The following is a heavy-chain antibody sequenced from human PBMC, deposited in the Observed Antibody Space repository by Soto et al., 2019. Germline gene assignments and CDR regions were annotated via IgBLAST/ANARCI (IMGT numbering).Heavy chain of an antibody. Sequence: EVQLVESGGGLVQPGGSLRLSCAASGFTFSSYWMSWVRQAPGKGLEWVAHTRQDGGQEYYVDSVKGRFTISRDNAKNSLYLQMNSLRVEDTAVYYCARYPHPTVAGLRFDLWGQGTLVTVSS. CDR2: TRQDGGQE. CDR3: ARYPHPTVAGLRFDL. CDR1: GFTFSSYW. D-gene: IGHD6-19*01. J-gene: IGHJ4*02. V-gene: IGHV3-7*03.